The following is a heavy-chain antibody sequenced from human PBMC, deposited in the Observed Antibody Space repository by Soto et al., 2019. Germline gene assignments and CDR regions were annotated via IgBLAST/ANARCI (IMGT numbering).Heavy chain of an antibody. CDR1: GFTFSSYA. Sequence: EVQLLESGGGLVQPGGSLRLSCAASGFTFSSYAMNWVRQAPGMGLEWVSTISGRGSNTYYADSVKRRFTISRDNSKNTLYLQMSSLRAEDTAVYYCANDLGLRAGGWFAPWGQGTLVTVSS. J-gene: IGHJ5*02. CDR3: ANDLGLRAGGWFAP. V-gene: IGHV3-23*01. CDR2: ISGRGSNT. D-gene: IGHD3-10*02.